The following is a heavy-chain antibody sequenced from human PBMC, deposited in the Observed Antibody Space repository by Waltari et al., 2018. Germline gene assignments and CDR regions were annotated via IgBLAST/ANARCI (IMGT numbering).Heavy chain of an antibody. Sequence: QVQLVQSGAEVKKPGASVKVSCKASGYTFTGYYMHWVRQAPGQGLEWMGGVNPNSGGTNYAQKFQRRVTMTRDTSISTAYMELSRLRSDDTAVYYCARGSPARYYYYYMDVWGKGTTVTVSS. CDR1: GYTFTGYY. D-gene: IGHD2-2*01. CDR3: ARGSPARYYYYYMDV. J-gene: IGHJ6*03. CDR2: VNPNSGGT. V-gene: IGHV1-2*02.